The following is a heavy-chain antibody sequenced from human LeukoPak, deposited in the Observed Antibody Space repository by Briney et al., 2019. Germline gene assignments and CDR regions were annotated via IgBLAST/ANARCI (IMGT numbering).Heavy chain of an antibody. J-gene: IGHJ4*02. CDR2: MNPNSGNT. D-gene: IGHD3-3*01. V-gene: IGHV1-8*01. Sequence: ASVKVSCKASGYTFTSYDINWVRQATGQGLEWMGWMNPNSGNTGYAQKFQGRVTMTRNTSISTAYMELSSLRSEDTAVYYCARGWTEYYDFWSGYYTGICFDYWGQGTLVTVSS. CDR1: GYTFTSYD. CDR3: ARGWTEYYDFWSGYYTGICFDY.